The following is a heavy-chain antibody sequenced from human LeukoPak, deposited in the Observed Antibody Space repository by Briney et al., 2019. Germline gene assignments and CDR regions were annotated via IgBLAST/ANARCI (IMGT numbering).Heavy chain of an antibody. CDR2: INPSSGGT. V-gene: IGHV1-2*02. CDR1: GYTFTSYY. J-gene: IGHJ4*02. D-gene: IGHD6-13*01. CDR3: ARGPSAAAGLDY. Sequence: ASVKVSCKASGYTFTSYYMHWVRQPPGQGLEWMGWINPSSGGTNYAQKFQGRVTMTRDTSISTAYMELSRLSADDTAVYYWARGPSAAAGLDYWGQGTLVTVSS.